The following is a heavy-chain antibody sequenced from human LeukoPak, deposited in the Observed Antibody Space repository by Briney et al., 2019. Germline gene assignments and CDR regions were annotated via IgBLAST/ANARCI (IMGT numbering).Heavy chain of an antibody. Sequence: ASVKVSCKASGYTFTSYYMHWVRQAPGQGLEWMGWINPNSGGTNYAQKFQGRVTMTRDTSISTAYMELSRLRSDDTAVYYCARGQHDYGGKNWFDPWGQGTLVTVSS. CDR3: ARGQHDYGGKNWFDP. CDR2: INPNSGGT. J-gene: IGHJ5*02. V-gene: IGHV1-2*02. CDR1: GYTFTSYY. D-gene: IGHD4-17*01.